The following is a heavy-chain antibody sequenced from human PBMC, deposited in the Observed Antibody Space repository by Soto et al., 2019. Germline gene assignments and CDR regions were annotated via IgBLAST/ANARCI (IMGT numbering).Heavy chain of an antibody. CDR3: AKSLYYYDSSPLDH. Sequence: GGSLRLSCAAAGFDFEDYAMHWVRQVPGKGLEWVSLTNSGGTDSYYMDSVKGRFTISRDNAKSTLYLQMDRLRPEDTALYFCAKSLYYYDSSPLDHWGQGTLVTVSS. CDR1: GFDFEDYA. D-gene: IGHD3-22*01. CDR2: TNSGGTDS. J-gene: IGHJ4*02. V-gene: IGHV3-43D*04.